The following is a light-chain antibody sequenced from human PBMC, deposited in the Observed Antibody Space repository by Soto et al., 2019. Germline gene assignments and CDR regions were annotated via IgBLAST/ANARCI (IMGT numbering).Light chain of an antibody. CDR2: AAS. V-gene: IGKV1-39*01. CDR1: QSISSS. CDR3: QQSYSTLYT. J-gene: IGKJ2*01. Sequence: DIQMTQSPSSLSASVGDRVTITCRASQSISSSLNWYQQKPGKAPKLLIYAASSLQSGVPSRFSGSGSGTDFTLNISSLQPEDFATYYCQQSYSTLYTFGQGTKLEIK.